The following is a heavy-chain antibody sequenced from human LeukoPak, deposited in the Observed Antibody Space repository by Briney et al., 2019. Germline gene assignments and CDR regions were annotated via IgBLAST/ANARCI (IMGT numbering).Heavy chain of an antibody. CDR3: VRVGSVAGSDYLDY. D-gene: IGHD6-19*01. Sequence: PGGSLRLSCVVSGFTFSDHFLDWVRQAPGKGLEWVGCSRNKAKSYTTEYAASVKGRFTISRDDSKNSLYQQMNSLKTEDTAVYYCVRVGSVAGSDYLDYWGQGTLVTVSS. CDR1: GFTFSDHF. CDR2: SRNKAKSYTT. V-gene: IGHV3-72*01. J-gene: IGHJ4*02.